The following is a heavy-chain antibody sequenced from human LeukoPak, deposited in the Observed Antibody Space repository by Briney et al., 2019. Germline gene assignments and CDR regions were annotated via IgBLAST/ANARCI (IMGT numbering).Heavy chain of an antibody. CDR1: VFSFTASY. CDR2: IRPDGSST. Sequence: PGGSLRLSCAASVFSFTASYMTWVRQAPGKGLECVAYIRPDGSSTYYVDSVKGRFTISRDNAKNSVYLQMNSLRVEDTALYYCSTEPRLLSYWLQGTLVTV. CDR3: STEPRLLSY. J-gene: IGHJ4*02. V-gene: IGHV3-7*01. D-gene: IGHD3-10*01.